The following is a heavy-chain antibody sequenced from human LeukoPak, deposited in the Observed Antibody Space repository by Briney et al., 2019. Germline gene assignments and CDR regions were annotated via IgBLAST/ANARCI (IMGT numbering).Heavy chain of an antibody. Sequence: SETLSLTCAVSGDSVSTTTWWNWVRQPPGKGLEWIGEVYDSGSTNYNPSLKSRVTISVDTSKNQFSLKLNSVTAADTAIYYCARGNMWDYRRYYYYMDVWGKGTTVTVSS. V-gene: IGHV4-4*02. CDR1: GDSVSTTTW. CDR3: ARGNMWDYRRYYYYMDV. D-gene: IGHD4-11*01. CDR2: VYDSGST. J-gene: IGHJ6*03.